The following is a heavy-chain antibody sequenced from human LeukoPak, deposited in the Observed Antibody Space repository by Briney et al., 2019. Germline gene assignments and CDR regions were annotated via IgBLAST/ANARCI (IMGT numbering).Heavy chain of an antibody. CDR1: GYTLNSYG. V-gene: IGHV1-18*01. Sequence: ASVKVSCKASGYTLNSYGISWVRQAPGQGLEWMGWISGYNGNTNYAQKLQGRVTVTTDTSTTTAYMELRSLRSDDTAVYYCARDNREYSSGWYYIDYWGQGTLVTVSS. D-gene: IGHD6-19*01. J-gene: IGHJ4*02. CDR2: ISGYNGNT. CDR3: ARDNREYSSGWYYIDY.